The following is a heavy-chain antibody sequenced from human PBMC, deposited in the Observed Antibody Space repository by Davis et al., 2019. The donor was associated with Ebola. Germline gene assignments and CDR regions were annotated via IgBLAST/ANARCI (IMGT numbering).Heavy chain of an antibody. CDR3: ARRGIVATIGYYYYGMDV. CDR1: GYNFTTYW. J-gene: IGHJ6*02. V-gene: IGHV5-10-1*01. Sequence: GESLKISCEASGYNFTTYWITWVRQMPEKGLEWMGRIDTRNSYTNYNPSLEGHISFSVDKSISTAYLQWSSLKASDTAMYYCARRGIVATIGYYYYGMDVWGQGTTVTVSS. CDR2: IDTRNSYT. D-gene: IGHD5-12*01.